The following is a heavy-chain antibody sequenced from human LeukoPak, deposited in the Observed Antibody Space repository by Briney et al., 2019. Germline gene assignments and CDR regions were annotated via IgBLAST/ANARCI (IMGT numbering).Heavy chain of an antibody. CDR3: ARGDTTVGVKYNSDFDY. CDR1: GYTSTGYY. J-gene: IGHJ4*02. CDR2: INPNSGGT. D-gene: IGHD1-20*01. Sequence: ASVKVSCKASGYTSTGYYMHWVRQAPGQGLEWMGWINPNSGGTNYAQKFQGRVTMTRDTSISTAYMELSRLRSDDTAVYYCARGDTTVGVKYNSDFDYWGQGTLVTVSS. V-gene: IGHV1-2*02.